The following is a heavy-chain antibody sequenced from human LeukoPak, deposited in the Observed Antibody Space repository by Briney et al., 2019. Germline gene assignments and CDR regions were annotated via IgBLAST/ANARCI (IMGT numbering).Heavy chain of an antibody. CDR1: GFTFSSYW. D-gene: IGHD3-10*01. CDR2: ISYDGSNK. J-gene: IGHJ6*02. CDR3: AKGDYGIWFGELSPEGDGMDV. V-gene: IGHV3-30*18. Sequence: GGSLRLSCAASGFTFSSYWMHWVRQAPGKGLVWVAVISYDGSNKYYADSVKGRFTISRDNSKNTLYLQMNSLRAEDTAVYYCAKGDYGIWFGELSPEGDGMDVWGQGTTVTVSS.